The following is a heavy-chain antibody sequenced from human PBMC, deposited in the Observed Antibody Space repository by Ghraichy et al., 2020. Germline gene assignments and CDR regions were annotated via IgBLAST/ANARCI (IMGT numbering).Heavy chain of an antibody. CDR2: ISGVGLI. J-gene: IGHJ4*02. Sequence: GGSLRLSCTASGFTFTNYALTWVRQALGKGLEWVSGISGVGLIYYADSVKGRFTISRDDAKNTLYLQMNSLRAEDTAVYYCAKVRSSGNYYASDYWGQGTLVTVSS. CDR1: GFTFTNYA. D-gene: IGHD1-26*01. V-gene: IGHV3-23*01. CDR3: AKVRSSGNYYASDY.